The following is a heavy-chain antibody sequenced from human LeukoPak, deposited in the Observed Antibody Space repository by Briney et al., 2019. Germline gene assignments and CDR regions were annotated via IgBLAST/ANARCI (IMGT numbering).Heavy chain of an antibody. Sequence: ASVKVSCKASGYTFTSYYMHWVRQAPGQGLEWMGIINPSGGSTSSAQKVQGRVTMTRDTSPSTVYMELSSLRSEDTAVYYCARRTRDGWAIDYWGQGTLVTVSS. CDR3: ARRTRDGWAIDY. D-gene: IGHD6-19*01. CDR2: INPSGGST. CDR1: GYTFTSYY. J-gene: IGHJ4*02. V-gene: IGHV1-46*01.